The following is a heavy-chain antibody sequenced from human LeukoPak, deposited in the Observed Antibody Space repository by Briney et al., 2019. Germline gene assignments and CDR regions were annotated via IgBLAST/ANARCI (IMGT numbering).Heavy chain of an antibody. CDR2: IDSDGSST. Sequence: GGSLRLSCAASGFTFSSYWMHWVRHTPGKGLVWVSRIDSDGSSTRYAHSLKDRFTISRDNSKTTLYLQMHSLRAEDTAMYYCAARPGDLAVPFDYWGQGTLVIVSS. CDR3: AARPGDLAVPFDY. CDR1: GFTFSSYW. V-gene: IGHV3-74*01. D-gene: IGHD3-10*01. J-gene: IGHJ4*02.